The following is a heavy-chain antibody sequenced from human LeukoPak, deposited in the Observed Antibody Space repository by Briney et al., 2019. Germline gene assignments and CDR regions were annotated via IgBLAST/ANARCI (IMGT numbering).Heavy chain of an antibody. CDR2: IRYDGSNK. CDR1: GFTFSSYG. CDR3: AHYGDYWR. J-gene: IGHJ4*02. V-gene: IGHV3-30*02. D-gene: IGHD4-17*01. Sequence: GGSLRLSCAASGFTFSSYGMHWVRQAPGKGLEWVAFIRYDGSNKYYADSVKGRFTISRDNSKNTLYLQMNSLRAEDTAVYYCAHYGDYWRWGQGTLVTVSS.